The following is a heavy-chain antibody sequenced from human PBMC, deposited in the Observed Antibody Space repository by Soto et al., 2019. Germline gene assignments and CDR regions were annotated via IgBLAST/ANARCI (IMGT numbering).Heavy chain of an antibody. V-gene: IGHV1-69*01. J-gene: IGHJ6*02. Sequence: QVQLVQSGAEVKKPGSSVKVSCKASGGTFSSYAISWVRQAPGQGLEWMGGIIPIFGTANYAQKFQGRVTITADESTSTAYMELSSLRSEDTAVYYCARGFEALGIAAAASGYYYGMDVWGQGTTVTVSS. D-gene: IGHD6-13*01. CDR2: IIPIFGTA. CDR3: ARGFEALGIAAAASGYYYGMDV. CDR1: GGTFSSYA.